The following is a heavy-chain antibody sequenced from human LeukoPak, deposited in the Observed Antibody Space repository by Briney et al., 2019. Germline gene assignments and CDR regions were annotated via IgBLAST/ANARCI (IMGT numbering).Heavy chain of an antibody. V-gene: IGHV4-30-2*01. CDR3: ARERRDGYNRPYYGMDV. CDR1: GGSISSGGYS. Sequence: SETLSLTCAVSGGSISSGGYSWSWIRQPQGKGLEWIGYIYHSGSTYYNPSLKSRVTISVDRSKNQFSLKLSSVTAADTAVYYCARERRDGYNRPYYGMDVWGQGTTVTVSS. CDR2: IYHSGST. J-gene: IGHJ6*02. D-gene: IGHD5-24*01.